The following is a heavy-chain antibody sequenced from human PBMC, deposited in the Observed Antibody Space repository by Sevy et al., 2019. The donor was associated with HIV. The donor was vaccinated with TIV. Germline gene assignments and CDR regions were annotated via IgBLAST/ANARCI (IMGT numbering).Heavy chain of an antibody. J-gene: IGHJ4*02. CDR2: ISGIRTST. D-gene: IGHD3-3*01. V-gene: IGHV3-23*01. CDR1: KFSFSSYA. Sequence: GGSLRLSCTASKFSFSSYAMSWVRQAPGKGLEWVSTISGIRTSTYYADSVKGRFTISRDNSKNTLYLQMNSLRVEDSAIYYCAKSDYNFWSGHASGYYFDSWGQGTPVTVSS. CDR3: AKSDYNFWSGHASGYYFDS.